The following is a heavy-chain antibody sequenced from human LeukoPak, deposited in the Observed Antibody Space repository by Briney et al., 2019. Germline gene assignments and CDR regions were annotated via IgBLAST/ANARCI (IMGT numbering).Heavy chain of an antibody. Sequence: GASVTVSCKASGYTFTNYGLTWVRQAPGQGLEWMGWISAYNGNTNYAQKLQGRVTMTTDTSTSTAYMELRSLTSDDTAVYYCARGGYSAFDIWGQGTMVIVSS. V-gene: IGHV1-18*01. CDR2: ISAYNGNT. CDR1: GYTFTNYG. D-gene: IGHD5-24*01. CDR3: ARGGYSAFDI. J-gene: IGHJ3*02.